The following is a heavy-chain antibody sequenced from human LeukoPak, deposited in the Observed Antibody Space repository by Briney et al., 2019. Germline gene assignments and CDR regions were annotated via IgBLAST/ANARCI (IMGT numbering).Heavy chain of an antibody. CDR1: GGTFSSYA. D-gene: IGHD5-18*01. CDR3: ARDEDTPMAPGDY. J-gene: IGHJ4*02. V-gene: IGHV1-18*01. CDR2: ISAYNGNT. Sequence: ASVKVSCKASGGTFSSYAISWVRQAPGQGLEWMGWISAYNGNTNYAQKFQGRVTMTTDPSTSTAYMDLRSLRSDDTAVYYCARDEDTPMAPGDYWGQGILVTVSS.